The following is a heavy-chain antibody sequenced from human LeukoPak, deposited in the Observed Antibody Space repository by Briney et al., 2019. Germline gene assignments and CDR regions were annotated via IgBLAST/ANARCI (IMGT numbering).Heavy chain of an antibody. D-gene: IGHD5-18*01. V-gene: IGHV1-46*01. J-gene: IGHJ4*02. Sequence: ASVRVSCKASGYTFINYYMHWVRQAPGQGLEWMGIINPSGGTTSYAQNFQGRVTMTRDTSTSTVYMELSSLRSEDTAVYYCAREIGPRQLHLWGSAFDYWGQGTLVTVSS. CDR2: INPSGGTT. CDR1: GYTFINYY. CDR3: AREIGPRQLHLWGSAFDY.